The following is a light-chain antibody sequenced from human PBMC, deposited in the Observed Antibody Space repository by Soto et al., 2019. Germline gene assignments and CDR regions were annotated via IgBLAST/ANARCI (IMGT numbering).Light chain of an antibody. Sequence: ILLTQSPATLSLSPGGRVTLSCRASQSVSTYLDWYQQKPGQAPRLLVYDASNRATGIPARFSGSGSGTDFTLTISSLEPEDFAVYFCQERFNWRLTFGGGTKVEIQ. CDR1: QSVSTY. CDR2: DAS. V-gene: IGKV3-11*01. J-gene: IGKJ4*02. CDR3: QERFNWRLT.